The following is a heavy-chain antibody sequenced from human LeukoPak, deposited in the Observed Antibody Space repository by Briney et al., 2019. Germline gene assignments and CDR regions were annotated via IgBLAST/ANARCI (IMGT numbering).Heavy chain of an antibody. V-gene: IGHV4-59*01. CDR1: GGSISSYY. D-gene: IGHD3-10*01. CDR2: IYYSGST. Sequence: PSETLSLTCTVSGGSISSYYWSWIRQPPGKGLEWIGYIYYSGSTNYNPSLKSRVTISVDTSKNQFSLKLSSVTAADTAVYYCARDRSRGSGSSNYYYYYMDVWGKGTTVTVSS. CDR3: ARDRSRGSGSSNYYYYYMDV. J-gene: IGHJ6*03.